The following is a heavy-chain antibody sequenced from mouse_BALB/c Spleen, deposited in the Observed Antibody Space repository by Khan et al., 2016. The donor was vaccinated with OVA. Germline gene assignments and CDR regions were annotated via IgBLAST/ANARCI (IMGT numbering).Heavy chain of an antibody. CDR3: TRLAYYYDSEGFAY. J-gene: IGHJ3*01. D-gene: IGHD1-1*01. V-gene: IGHV5-6*01. CDR2: VSTGGSYT. Sequence: EVELVESGGDLVKPGGSLKLSCAASGFTFSTYGMSWVRQTPDKRLEWVATVSTGGSYTYYPDSVKGRFPISIDNAKNTLYLQMSSLKSEDTAMFYCTRLAYYYDSEGFAYWGQGTLVTVSA. CDR1: GFTFSTYG.